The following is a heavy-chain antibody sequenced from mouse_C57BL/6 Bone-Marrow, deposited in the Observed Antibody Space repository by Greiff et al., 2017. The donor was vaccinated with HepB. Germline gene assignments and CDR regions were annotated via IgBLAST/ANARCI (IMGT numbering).Heavy chain of an antibody. CDR2: INYDGSST. Sequence: EVMLVESEGGLVQPGSSMKLSCTASGFTFSDYYMAWVRQVPEKGLEWVANINYDGSSTYYLDSLKSRFNISRDNAKNILYLQMSSLKSEDTATYYCARGDYGSSYPYFDYWGQGTTLTVSS. CDR1: GFTFSDYY. V-gene: IGHV5-16*01. CDR3: ARGDYGSSYPYFDY. D-gene: IGHD1-1*01. J-gene: IGHJ2*01.